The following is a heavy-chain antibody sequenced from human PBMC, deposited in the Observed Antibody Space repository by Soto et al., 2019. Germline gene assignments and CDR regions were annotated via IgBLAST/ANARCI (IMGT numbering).Heavy chain of an antibody. Sequence: EVQLVESGGGLIQPGGSLRLSCAVSGFTVSNNYMSWVRQAPGKGLEGVSVIYSGGYTAYGDSVKGRFTISRDNSKNTTHLPKNTPGPHGTPVYSCATQRGGGGYWGQGTLVTVSS. J-gene: IGHJ4*02. D-gene: IGHD6-25*01. CDR2: IYSGGYT. CDR1: GFTVSNNY. CDR3: ATQRGGGGY. V-gene: IGHV3-53*01.